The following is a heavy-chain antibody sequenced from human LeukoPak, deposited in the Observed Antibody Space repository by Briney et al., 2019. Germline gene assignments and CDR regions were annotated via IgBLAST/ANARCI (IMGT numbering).Heavy chain of an antibody. CDR1: GFTFSSYS. V-gene: IGHV3-48*01. D-gene: IGHD3-22*01. Sequence: GGSLRLSCAASGFTFSSYSMDWVRQAPGKGLEWVSYITSSRGTVYYADSVKGRFTISRDNGKNSLYLQMNSLRAEDTAVYYCARDETITMITGWGQGTLVTVSS. CDR3: ARDETITMITG. CDR2: ITSSRGTV. J-gene: IGHJ4*02.